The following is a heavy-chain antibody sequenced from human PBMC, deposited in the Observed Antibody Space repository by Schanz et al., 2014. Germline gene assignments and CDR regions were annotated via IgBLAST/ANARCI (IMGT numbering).Heavy chain of an antibody. D-gene: IGHD2-2*01. CDR2: IGGSDGNT. CDR3: ARDRRRYCSTASCLHDNWFDP. CDR1: GYTFTSYG. Sequence: QVQLVQSGAEVKKPGASVKVSCKASGYTFTSYGISWVRQAPGQGLEWMGWIGGSDGNTNYAQKVQGRVTMTTDTSTGTAYMELRSLRSDDTAVYYCARDRRRYCSTASCLHDNWFDPWGQGTLVIVSS. V-gene: IGHV1-18*01. J-gene: IGHJ5*02.